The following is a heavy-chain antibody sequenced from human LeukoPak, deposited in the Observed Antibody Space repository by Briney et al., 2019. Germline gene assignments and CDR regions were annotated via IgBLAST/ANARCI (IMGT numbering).Heavy chain of an antibody. Sequence: GGSLRLSCAASGFTFSSYWMSWVRQAPGKGLEWVANIKQDGSEKYYVDSVKGRFTISRDNAKNSLYLQMNSLRAEDTAVYYCARDLTYYGSGSYSNYYFDYWGQGTLVTVSS. CDR3: ARDLTYYGSGSYSNYYFDY. J-gene: IGHJ4*02. D-gene: IGHD3-10*01. CDR1: GFTFSSYW. V-gene: IGHV3-7*01. CDR2: IKQDGSEK.